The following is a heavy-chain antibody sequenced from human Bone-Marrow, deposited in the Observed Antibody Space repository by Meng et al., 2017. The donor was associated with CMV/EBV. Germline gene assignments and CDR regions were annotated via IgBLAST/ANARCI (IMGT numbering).Heavy chain of an antibody. CDR1: GYTFTGYY. CDR3: ARASLRYNWNYPGGG. V-gene: IGHV1-46*01. CDR2: INPSGGST. Sequence: ASVKVSCKASGYTFTGYYMHWVRQAPGQGLEWMGIINPSGGSTSYAQKFQGRVTMTRDTSTSTVYMELSSLRSEDTAVYYCARASLRYNWNYPGGGWGQGTLVTVSS. J-gene: IGHJ4*02. D-gene: IGHD1-7*01.